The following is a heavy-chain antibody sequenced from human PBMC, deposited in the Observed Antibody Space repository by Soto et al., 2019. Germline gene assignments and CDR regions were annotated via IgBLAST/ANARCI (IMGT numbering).Heavy chain of an antibody. J-gene: IGHJ6*02. Sequence: QLLESGGGLVQPGGSLRLSCAASGFTFSSYAMSWVRQAPGKGLEWVSAISGSGGSTYYADSVKGRFTISSDNSKNTMYLQMNSLRAEDTAVYYCAKGEEDYDYVWGSYPTYGMDVWGQGTTVTVSS. CDR1: GFTFSSYA. CDR2: ISGSGGST. CDR3: AKGEEDYDYVWGSYPTYGMDV. V-gene: IGHV3-23*01. D-gene: IGHD3-16*02.